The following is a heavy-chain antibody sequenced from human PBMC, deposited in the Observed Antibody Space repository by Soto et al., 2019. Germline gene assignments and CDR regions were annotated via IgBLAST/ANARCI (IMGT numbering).Heavy chain of an antibody. Sequence: QVQLVESGGGVVQPGRSLRLSCAASGFTFSSYGMHWVRQAPGKGLEWVAVISYDGSNKYYADSVKGRFTISRDNSKNTLYLQMNSLRAEDTAVYYCAKDRGCSGGSCDSAHYYYYMDVWGKGTTVTVSS. CDR1: GFTFSSYG. V-gene: IGHV3-30*18. J-gene: IGHJ6*03. CDR2: ISYDGSNK. D-gene: IGHD2-15*01. CDR3: AKDRGCSGGSCDSAHYYYYMDV.